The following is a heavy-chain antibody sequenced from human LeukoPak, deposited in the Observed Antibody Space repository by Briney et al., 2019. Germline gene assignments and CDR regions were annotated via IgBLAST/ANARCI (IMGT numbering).Heavy chain of an antibody. Sequence: SVKVSCKASGGTFSSYAISWVRQAPGQGLEWMGRIIPIFGIANYAQKFQGRVTITADKSTSTDYMELSSLRSEDTAVYYCARDQLDTAMVTSRGSNNWFDPWGQGTLVTVSS. CDR3: ARDQLDTAMVTSRGSNNWFDP. CDR1: GGTFSSYA. J-gene: IGHJ5*02. V-gene: IGHV1-69*04. CDR2: IIPIFGIA. D-gene: IGHD5-18*01.